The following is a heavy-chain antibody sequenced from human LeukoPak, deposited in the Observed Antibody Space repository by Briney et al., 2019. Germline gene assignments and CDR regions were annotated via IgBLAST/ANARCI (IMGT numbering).Heavy chain of an antibody. CDR2: IYPGDSDT. D-gene: IGHD1-26*01. J-gene: IGHJ5*02. Sequence: GESLKISCKGSGYSFTSYWIGWVRQMPGKGLEWMGIIYPGDSDTRYSPSFQGQVTISADKSISTAYLQWSSLKASDTAMYYCARQVGATLIENWFDPWGQGTLVPVSS. CDR3: ARQVGATLIENWFDP. V-gene: IGHV5-51*01. CDR1: GYSFTSYW.